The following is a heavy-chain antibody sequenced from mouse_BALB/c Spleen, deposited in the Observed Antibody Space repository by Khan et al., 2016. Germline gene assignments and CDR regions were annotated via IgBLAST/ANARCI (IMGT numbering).Heavy chain of an antibody. D-gene: IGHD4-1*01. CDR2: INPSNGGT. V-gene: IGHV1S81*02. CDR3: TSLTFDY. CDR1: GYTFTSYY. Sequence: VQLQASGAELVKPGASVKLSCKASGYTFTSYYMYWVKQRPGQGLEWIGEINPSNGGTNFNEKFKSKATLTVDKSSSTAYMQLSSLTSEDSAVYYCTSLTFDYWGQGTTLTVSS. J-gene: IGHJ2*01.